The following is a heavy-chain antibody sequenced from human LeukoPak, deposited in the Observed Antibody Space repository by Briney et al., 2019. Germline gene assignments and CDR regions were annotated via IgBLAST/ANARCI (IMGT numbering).Heavy chain of an antibody. J-gene: IGHJ3*02. D-gene: IGHD6-13*01. Sequence: SETLSLTCTVSGCSISSYYWRWIRQPPGKGLEWIGYIYYSGSTNYNPSPKRRVSISVSTSKNHSSLKQSHVPSADTAAYYYGSLIAAVGTGHAFDIWGQGTMVTVSS. CDR2: IYYSGST. V-gene: IGHV4-59*08. CDR3: GSLIAAVGTGHAFDI. CDR1: GCSISSYY.